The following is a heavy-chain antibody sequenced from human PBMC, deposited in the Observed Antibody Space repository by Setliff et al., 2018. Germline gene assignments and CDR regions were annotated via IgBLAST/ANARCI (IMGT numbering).Heavy chain of an antibody. CDR1: GGSISTYY. J-gene: IGHJ4*02. V-gene: IGHV4-59*01. Sequence: SETLSLTCTVSGGSISTYYWSWIRQPPGKGLEFIGYVYYSGLTNYDPSLKSRVTMSVDSSKNQFSLKLSSVTAADTAVYYCARGGTYRYSDYWGQGALVTVSS. CDR3: ARGGTYRYSDY. CDR2: VYYSGLT.